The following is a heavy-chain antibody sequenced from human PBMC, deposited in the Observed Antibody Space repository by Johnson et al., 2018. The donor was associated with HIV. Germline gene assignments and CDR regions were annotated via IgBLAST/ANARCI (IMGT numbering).Heavy chain of an antibody. D-gene: IGHD3-10*01. J-gene: IGHJ3*02. V-gene: IGHV3-49*03. CDR1: GFTFGDYA. CDR3: TTGISWFGAITFDI. CDR2: IRSKGYGGPA. Sequence: VQLVESGGDLVQPGRSLTLSCTASGFTFGDYAMSWFRQAPGKGLEWVGLIRSKGYGGPADYAASVKGRSAISREDSKKPLYLQMNSLQTEDTAVYYCTTGISWFGAITFDIWGQGTMVTVSS.